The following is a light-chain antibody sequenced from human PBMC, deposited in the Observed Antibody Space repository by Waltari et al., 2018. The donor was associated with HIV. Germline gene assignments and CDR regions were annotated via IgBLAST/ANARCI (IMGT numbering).Light chain of an antibody. CDR1: SNDVGPYDY. V-gene: IGLV2-8*01. CDR3: TSYAGSDNLML. Sequence: QSALTQPPTASGSPGQSVTISCSGTSNDVGPYDYVSWYQQHPDKAPRLIIYEVYKRPSGVPVRFSGSKSGNTASLTVSGLQAEDEADYYCTSYAGSDNLMLFGGGTKVTVL. CDR2: EVY. J-gene: IGLJ2*01.